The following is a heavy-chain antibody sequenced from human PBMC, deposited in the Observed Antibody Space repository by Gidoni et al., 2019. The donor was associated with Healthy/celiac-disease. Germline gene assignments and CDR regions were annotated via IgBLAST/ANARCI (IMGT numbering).Heavy chain of an antibody. Sequence: EVLLVESVCGLVQPGRSLRLSCAASGFTFDYYAMHWVRQAPGKGLEWVSGISWNSGSIGYADSVKGRFTISRDNAKNSLYLQMNSLRAEDTALYYCAKDNNYDILTGYSDYWGQGTLVTVSS. J-gene: IGHJ4*02. D-gene: IGHD3-9*01. V-gene: IGHV3-9*01. CDR1: GFTFDYYA. CDR3: AKDNNYDILTGYSDY. CDR2: ISWNSGSI.